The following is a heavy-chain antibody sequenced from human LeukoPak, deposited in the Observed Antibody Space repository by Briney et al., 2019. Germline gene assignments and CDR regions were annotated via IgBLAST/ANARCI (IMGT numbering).Heavy chain of an antibody. J-gene: IGHJ3*02. Sequence: GRSLRLSCAASGFTFDDYAMHWVRQAPGKGLEWVSGISWNSGSIGYADSVKGRFTISRDNAKNSLYLQMNSLRAEDTALYYCAKGFGYYDSSGYYWAHDAFDIWGQGTMVTVSS. CDR3: AKGFGYYDSSGYYWAHDAFDI. V-gene: IGHV3-9*01. CDR1: GFTFDDYA. D-gene: IGHD3-22*01. CDR2: ISWNSGSI.